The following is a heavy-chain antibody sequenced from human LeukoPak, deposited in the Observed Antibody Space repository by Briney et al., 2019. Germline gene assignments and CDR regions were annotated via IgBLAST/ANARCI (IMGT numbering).Heavy chain of an antibody. V-gene: IGHV4-39*01. D-gene: IGHD6-13*01. J-gene: IGHJ4*02. CDR1: GGSISSSSYY. Sequence: SETLSLTCTVPGGSISSSSYYWGWIRQPPGKGLEWIGSIYYSGSTYYNPSLKSRVTISVDTSKNQFSLKLSSVTAADTAVYYCARHSSSWDYFDYWGQGTLVTVSS. CDR3: ARHSSSWDYFDY. CDR2: IYYSGST.